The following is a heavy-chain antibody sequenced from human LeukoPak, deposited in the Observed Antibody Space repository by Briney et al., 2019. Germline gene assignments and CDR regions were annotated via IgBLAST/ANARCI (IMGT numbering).Heavy chain of an antibody. CDR1: GFTFSNSV. D-gene: IGHD5-24*01. CDR2: TSYDGNNQ. J-gene: IGHJ4*02. CDR3: ARSPNYYCFDS. V-gene: IGHV3-30*04. Sequence: PGRSLRLSCSTAGFTFSNSVIHWVRQAPGKGLEWVAVTSYDGNNQYYADSVKGRCTISRDDSKNTVYLQMNSLRPDDTAVYYCARSPNYYCFDSWGQGTLVTVSS.